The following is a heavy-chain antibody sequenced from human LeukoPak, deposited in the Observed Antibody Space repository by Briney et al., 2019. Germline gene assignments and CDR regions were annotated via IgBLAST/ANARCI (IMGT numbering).Heavy chain of an antibody. Sequence: GGSLRLSCAASGFTYSNYDMHWVRQGPGGGLEWVSAIGIADDTHYADSVKGRFTISRENARNSLYLQINSLRDGDTAVYYCVRGGIRVSGIYAFDIWGQGTVVTVSS. V-gene: IGHV3-13*01. D-gene: IGHD5/OR15-5a*01. CDR1: GFTYSNYD. CDR3: VRGGIRVSGIYAFDI. J-gene: IGHJ3*02. CDR2: IGIADDT.